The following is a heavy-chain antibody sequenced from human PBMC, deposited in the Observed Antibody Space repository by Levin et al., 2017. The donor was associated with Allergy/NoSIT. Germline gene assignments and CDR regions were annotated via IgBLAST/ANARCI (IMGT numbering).Heavy chain of an antibody. CDR2: ISGSGGST. D-gene: IGHD2-15*01. J-gene: IGHJ4*02. CDR3: AKGSRYCSGGSCDSAFDY. CDR1: GFTFSSYA. V-gene: IGHV3-23*01. Sequence: GGSLRLSCAASGFTFSSYAMSWVRQAPGKGLEWVSAISGSGGSTYYADSVKGRFTISRDNSKNTLYLQMNSLRAEDTAVYYCAKGSRYCSGGSCDSAFDYWGQGTLVTVSS.